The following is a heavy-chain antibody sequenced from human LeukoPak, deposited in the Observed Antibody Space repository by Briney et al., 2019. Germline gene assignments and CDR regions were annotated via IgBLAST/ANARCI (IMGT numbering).Heavy chain of an antibody. CDR2: ISYDGSNK. Sequence: PGGSLRLSCAASGFTFSSYGMHWVRQAPGKGLEWVAVISYDGSNKYYADSVKGRFTISRDNSKSTLYLHLNIPRPEDTAVYYCTRSVVTTADFDYWGQGTLVTVSS. D-gene: IGHD2-21*02. V-gene: IGHV3-30*03. CDR1: GFTFSSYG. J-gene: IGHJ4*02. CDR3: TRSVVTTADFDY.